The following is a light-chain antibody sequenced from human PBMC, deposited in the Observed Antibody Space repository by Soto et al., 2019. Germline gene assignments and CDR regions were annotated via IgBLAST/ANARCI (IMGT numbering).Light chain of an antibody. V-gene: IGKV3-20*01. CDR2: GAS. J-gene: IGKJ2*01. CDR1: QSVSSNY. CDR3: HQYGSAPYT. Sequence: EIVLTQSPGTLSLSPGERATLSCRASQSVSSNYLACYQQKRGQAPRLLIYGASSRATGIPDRFSGSGSGTDFTLTISRLEPEDFAVYYCHQYGSAPYTFGQGTKLEIK.